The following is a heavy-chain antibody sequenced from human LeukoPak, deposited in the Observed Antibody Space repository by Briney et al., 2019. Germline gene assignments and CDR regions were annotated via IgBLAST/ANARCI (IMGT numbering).Heavy chain of an antibody. V-gene: IGHV4-30-4*08. D-gene: IGHD6-13*01. Sequence: KPSQTLSLTCTVSGGSISSGDYYWSWIRQPPGKGLEWIGYIYYSGSTYYNPSLKSRVTISVDTSKNQFSLKLSSVTAADTAVYYCASSYSSSWQGGYSPFQHWGQGTLVTVSS. CDR2: IYYSGST. CDR3: ASSYSSSWQGGYSPFQH. CDR1: GGSISSGDYY. J-gene: IGHJ1*01.